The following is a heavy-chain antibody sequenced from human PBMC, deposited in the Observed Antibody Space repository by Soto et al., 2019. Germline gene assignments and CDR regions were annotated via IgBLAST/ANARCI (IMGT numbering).Heavy chain of an antibody. CDR2: INHSGRT. CDR1: GGSFSGYY. V-gene: IGHV4-34*01. CDR3: VRRGTYYFDSSGYYYPFDY. J-gene: IGHJ4*02. Sequence: SETLSLTCAVYGGSFSGYYWSWIRQPPGKGLEWIGEINHSGRTNYNPSLKSRVTISVDTSKNQFSLKLSSVTAADTAIYHCVRRGTYYFDSSGYYYPFDYWGQGTLVTVSS. D-gene: IGHD3-22*01.